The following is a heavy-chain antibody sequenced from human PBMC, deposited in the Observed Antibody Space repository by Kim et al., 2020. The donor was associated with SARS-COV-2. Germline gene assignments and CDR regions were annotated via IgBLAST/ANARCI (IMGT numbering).Heavy chain of an antibody. CDR3: ARGYPGYYYGSGSYYTWVWFDP. D-gene: IGHD3-10*01. CDR2: IYYSGST. Sequence: SETLSLTCTVSGGSISSYYWSWIRQPPGKGLEWIGYIYYSGSTNYNPSLKSRVTISVDTSKNQFSLKLSSVTAADTAVYYCARGYPGYYYGSGSYYTWVWFDPWGQGTLVTVSS. J-gene: IGHJ5*02. V-gene: IGHV4-59*01. CDR1: GGSISSYY.